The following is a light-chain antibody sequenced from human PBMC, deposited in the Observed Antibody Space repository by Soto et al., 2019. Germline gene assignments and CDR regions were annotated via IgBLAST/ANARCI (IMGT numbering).Light chain of an antibody. CDR3: QQRSNWPRT. V-gene: IGKV3-11*01. CDR1: QSVSRY. Sequence: EIVLTQSPATLSLSPGVRATLSCRASQSVSRYLAWYQQKPGHAPRLLIYDASNRATGIPARFSGSGSGTDFTLTISSLEPEDFAVYYCQQRSNWPRTFGQVTKLEIK. J-gene: IGKJ2*01. CDR2: DAS.